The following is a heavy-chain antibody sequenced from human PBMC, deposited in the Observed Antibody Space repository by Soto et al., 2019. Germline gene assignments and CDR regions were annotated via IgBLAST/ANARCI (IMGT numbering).Heavy chain of an antibody. J-gene: IGHJ4*02. CDR2: ISGSGGST. CDR3: AKSGIVVITTFYFDY. Sequence: GVSMSHSWPAAGVPCVSYALILVRTEPGKGLEWVSAISGSGGSTYYADSVKGRFTISRDNSKNTLYLQMNSLRAEDTAVYYCAKSGIVVITTFYFDYWGQGTRVNVSS. CDR1: GVPCVSYA. V-gene: IGHV3-23*01. D-gene: IGHD3-22*01.